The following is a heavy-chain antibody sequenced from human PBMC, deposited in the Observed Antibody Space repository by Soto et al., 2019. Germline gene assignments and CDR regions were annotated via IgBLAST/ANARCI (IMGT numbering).Heavy chain of an antibody. V-gene: IGHV1-2*04. D-gene: IGHD2-2*01. Sequence: ASVNVSCKASGYTFTGYYMHWVRQAPGQGLEWMGWINPNSGGTNYAQKFQGWVTMTRDTSISTAYMELSRLRSDDTAVYYCAGSPLRPAAPFDYWGQGTLVTVSS. J-gene: IGHJ4*02. CDR3: AGSPLRPAAPFDY. CDR2: INPNSGGT. CDR1: GYTFTGYY.